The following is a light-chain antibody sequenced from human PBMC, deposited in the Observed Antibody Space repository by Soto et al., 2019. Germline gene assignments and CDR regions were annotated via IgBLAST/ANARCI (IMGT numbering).Light chain of an antibody. J-gene: IGLJ2*01. CDR3: CSYAVSYTLV. CDR2: DVS. CDR1: SSDVGGYNY. V-gene: IGLV2-11*01. Sequence: QSVLTQPRSVSGSPGQSVTISCTGTSSDVGGYNYVSWYQQHPGKAPKLMIYDVSKRPSGVPDRFSGSKSGNTASLTISGLQAEDEADYYCCSYAVSYTLVFGGGTKLTVL.